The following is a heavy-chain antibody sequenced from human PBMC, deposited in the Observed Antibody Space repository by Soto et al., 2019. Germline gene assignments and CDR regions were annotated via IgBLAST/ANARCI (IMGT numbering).Heavy chain of an antibody. CDR2: ISGSGGST. CDR3: AKIPLFFRAYYYGSSGSRDFQH. Sequence: GGSLRLSCAASGFTFSSYAMSWVRQAPGKGLEWVSAISGSGGSTYYADSVKGRFTISRDNSKNTLYLQMNSLLAVDLAFFYCAKIPLFFRAYYYGSSGSRDFQHWGQGTLVTVSS. CDR1: GFTFSSYA. V-gene: IGHV3-23*01. D-gene: IGHD3-22*01. J-gene: IGHJ1*01.